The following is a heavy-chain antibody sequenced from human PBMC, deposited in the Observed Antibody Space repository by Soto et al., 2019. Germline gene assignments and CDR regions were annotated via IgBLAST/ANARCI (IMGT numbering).Heavy chain of an antibody. V-gene: IGHV4-39*01. D-gene: IGHD3-22*01. CDR3: ARGGTYYYDSSGSRGAFDI. CDR2: IYYSGST. CDR1: GGSISSSSYY. Sequence: ETLSLTCTVSGGSISSSSYYWGWIRQPPGKGLEWIGSIYYSGSTYYNPSLKSRVTISVDTSKNQFSLKLSSVTAADTAVYYCARGGTYYYDSSGSRGAFDIWGQGTMVTVSS. J-gene: IGHJ3*02.